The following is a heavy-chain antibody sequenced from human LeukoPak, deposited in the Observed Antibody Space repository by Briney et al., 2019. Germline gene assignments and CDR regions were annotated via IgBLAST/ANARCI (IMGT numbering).Heavy chain of an antibody. CDR3: ARGGGCRSTSCDFDH. CDR2: ISNSGSS. J-gene: IGHJ4*02. CDR1: GASISSLY. Sequence: SETLSLTCTVSGASISSLYWNWIRQPPGKGLEWIGYISNSGSSSCNPSLNSRVTISIDTSKNQFSLNLNSVTAADTAVYYCARGGGCRSTSCDFDHWGQGTLVTVSS. V-gene: IGHV4-59*11. D-gene: IGHD2-2*01.